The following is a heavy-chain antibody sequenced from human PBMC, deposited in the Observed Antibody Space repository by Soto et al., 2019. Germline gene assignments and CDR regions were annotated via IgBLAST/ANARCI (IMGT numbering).Heavy chain of an antibody. CDR1: GFIFSSYA. J-gene: IGHJ4*02. V-gene: IGHV3-64D*06. Sequence: QPGGSLRLSCSVSGFIFSSYAMHWVRQAPGKGLEYVASISSEGASTYYADSVKGRFIISRDNSKNTLYLQMSSLRAEDTAVYYCVKDRYVDYWGQGILVTVSS. CDR3: VKDRYVDY. CDR2: ISSEGAST.